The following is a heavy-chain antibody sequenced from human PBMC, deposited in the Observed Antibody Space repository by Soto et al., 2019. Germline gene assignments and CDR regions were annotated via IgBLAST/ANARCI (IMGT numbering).Heavy chain of an antibody. CDR3: ARREIQGPIDY. Sequence: QVQLQESGPGLVKPSDTLSLTCAVSGYSISSRNWWGWIRQPPGKGLEWIGYIYYSGTTYYNPSLKSRVTMSVDTAKDQFSLKLTSVTAVDTAVYYCARREIQGPIDYWGQGTLVTVSS. J-gene: IGHJ4*02. D-gene: IGHD1-26*01. CDR1: GYSISSRNW. V-gene: IGHV4-28*01. CDR2: IYYSGTT.